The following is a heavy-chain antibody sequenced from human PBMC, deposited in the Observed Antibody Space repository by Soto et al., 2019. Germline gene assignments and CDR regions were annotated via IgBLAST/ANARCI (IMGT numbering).Heavy chain of an antibody. CDR3: ARETFYYDSATYYNWFDP. Sequence: PSETLSLTCTVSGGSMSPYHWSWIRQPPGKGLEYIGYIYHSGSTNYNPSLKSRVIISVDTSKNQLSLKLSSLTAADTAVYYCARETFYYDSATYYNWFDPWGQGTLVTVSS. D-gene: IGHD3-10*01. CDR2: IYHSGST. V-gene: IGHV4-59*12. J-gene: IGHJ5*02. CDR1: GGSMSPYH.